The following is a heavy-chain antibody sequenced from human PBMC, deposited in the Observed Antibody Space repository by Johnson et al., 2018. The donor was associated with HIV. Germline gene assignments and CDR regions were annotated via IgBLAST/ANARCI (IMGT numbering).Heavy chain of an antibody. CDR2: ISSSGSTI. J-gene: IGHJ3*02. CDR3: ARENQDAFDI. Sequence: EVQVVESGGGVVRPGGSLRLSCAASGFTFDAYAMSWVRQAPGKGLEWVSYISSSGSTISYADSVKGRFTISRDNSKNTLYLQMNSLRAEDTAVYYCARENQDAFDIWGQGTMVTVSS. CDR1: GFTFDAYA. V-gene: IGHV3-48*01.